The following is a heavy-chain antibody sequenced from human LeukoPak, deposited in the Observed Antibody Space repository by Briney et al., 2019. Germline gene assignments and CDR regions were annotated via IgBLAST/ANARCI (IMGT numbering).Heavy chain of an antibody. CDR1: GGSFSGFY. CDR2: INHSGST. CDR3: ARGVNTRRYIVVVPSAMVAFDI. V-gene: IGHV4-34*01. J-gene: IGHJ3*02. Sequence: KPSETLSLTCAVYGGSFSGFYWSWLRQPPGKGLEWIGEINHSGSTNYNPSLKSRVTISVDTSKNRFSLKLSSVTAADTAVYYCARGVNTRRYIVVVPSAMVAFDIWGQGTMVTVSS. D-gene: IGHD2-2*01.